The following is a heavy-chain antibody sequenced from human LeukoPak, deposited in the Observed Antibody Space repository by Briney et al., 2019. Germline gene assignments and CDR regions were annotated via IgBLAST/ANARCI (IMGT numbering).Heavy chain of an antibody. D-gene: IGHD5-12*01. V-gene: IGHV3-15*01. CDR3: TTWPFLIVATLDY. J-gene: IGHJ4*02. Sequence: GGSLRLSCAASGFTFSNAWMSWVRQAPGKGLEWVGRIKSKTDGGTTDYAAPVKGRFTISRDDSKNTLYLQMNSLKTEDTAVYYCTTWPFLIVATLDYWGQGTLVTVSS. CDR2: IKSKTDGGTT. CDR1: GFTFSNAW.